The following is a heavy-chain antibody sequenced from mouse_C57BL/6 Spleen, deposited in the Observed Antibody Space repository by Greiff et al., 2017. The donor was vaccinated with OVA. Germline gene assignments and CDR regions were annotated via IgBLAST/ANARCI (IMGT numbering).Heavy chain of an antibody. CDR3: ARGDYYGSRYFDV. V-gene: IGHV3-6*01. Sequence: VQLQQSGPGLVKPSQSLSLTCSVTGYSITSGYYWNWIRQFPGNKLEWMGYISYDGSNNYNPSLKNRISITRYTSKNQFFLKLNSVTTEDTATYYCARGDYYGSRYFDVWGTGTTVTVSS. CDR2: ISYDGSN. CDR1: GYSITSGYY. J-gene: IGHJ1*03. D-gene: IGHD1-1*01.